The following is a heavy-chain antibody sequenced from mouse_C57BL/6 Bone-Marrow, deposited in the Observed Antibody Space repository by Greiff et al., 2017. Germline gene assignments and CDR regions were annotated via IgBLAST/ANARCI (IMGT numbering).Heavy chain of an antibody. CDR2: IYPGGGYT. V-gene: IGHV1-63*01. D-gene: IGHD2-3*01. CDR1: GYTFTNYW. J-gene: IGHJ2*01. CDR3: ARRGVYDGYPYYFDY. Sequence: VQRVESGAELVRPGTSVKMSCKASGYTFTNYWIGWAKQRPGHGLEWIGDIYPGGGYTNYNEKFKGKATLTADKSSSTAYMQFSSLTSEDSAIYYCARRGVYDGYPYYFDYWGQGTTLTVSS.